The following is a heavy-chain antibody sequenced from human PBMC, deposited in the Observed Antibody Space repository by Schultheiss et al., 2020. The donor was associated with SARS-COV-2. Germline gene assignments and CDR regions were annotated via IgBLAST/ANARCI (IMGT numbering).Heavy chain of an antibody. Sequence: ASVKVSCKASGGTFSSSAISWVRQAPGQGLEWMGWINPNSGGTNYAQKLQGRVTMTTDTSTSTAYMELRSLRSDDTAVYYCARNARVVINYYYYMDVWGKGTTVTVSS. J-gene: IGHJ6*03. D-gene: IGHD3-3*01. CDR2: INPNSGGT. CDR3: ARNARVVINYYYYMDV. CDR1: GGTFSSSA. V-gene: IGHV1-18*01.